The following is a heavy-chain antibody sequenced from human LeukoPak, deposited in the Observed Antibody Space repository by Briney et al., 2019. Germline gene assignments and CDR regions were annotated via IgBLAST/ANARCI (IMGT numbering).Heavy chain of an antibody. J-gene: IGHJ4*02. Sequence: GRSLRLSCAASGFTFSSYGMHWVRQAPGKGLEWVAVISYDGSNKYYADSVKGRFTISRDNSKNTLYLQMNSLRAEDTAVYYCASGSPDYWGQGTLVTVSS. CDR1: GFTFSSYG. D-gene: IGHD1-26*01. V-gene: IGHV3-30*03. CDR3: ASGSPDY. CDR2: ISYDGSNK.